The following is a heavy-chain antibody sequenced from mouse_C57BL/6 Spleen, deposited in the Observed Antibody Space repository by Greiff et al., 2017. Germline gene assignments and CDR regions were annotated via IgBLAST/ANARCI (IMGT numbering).Heavy chain of an antibody. CDR3: AKDDGNYGYYFDY. CDR1: GYTFTSYW. CDR2: INPSSGYT. V-gene: IGHV1-7*01. D-gene: IGHD2-3*01. J-gene: IGHJ2*01. Sequence: QVQLKQSGAELAKPGASVKLSCKASGYTFTSYWMHWVKQRPGQGLEWIGYINPSSGYTKYNQKFKDKATLTADKSSSTAYMQLSSLTYEDSAVYYCAKDDGNYGYYFDYWGQGTTLTVSS.